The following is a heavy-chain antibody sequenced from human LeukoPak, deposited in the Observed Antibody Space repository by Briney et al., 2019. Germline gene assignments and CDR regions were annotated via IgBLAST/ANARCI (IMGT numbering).Heavy chain of an antibody. CDR1: GFTFSSYA. Sequence: GGSLRLSCAASGFTFSSYAMHWIRQAPGKGLEWVAVISYDGSNKYYADSVKGRFTISRDNSKNTLYLQMNSLRAEDTAVYYCARDDTPYGMDVWGQGTTVTVSS. CDR2: ISYDGSNK. V-gene: IGHV3-30-3*01. D-gene: IGHD2-2*02. CDR3: ARDDTPYGMDV. J-gene: IGHJ6*02.